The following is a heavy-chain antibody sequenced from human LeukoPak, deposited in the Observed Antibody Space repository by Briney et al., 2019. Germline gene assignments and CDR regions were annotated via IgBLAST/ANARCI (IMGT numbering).Heavy chain of an antibody. V-gene: IGHV3-48*01. J-gene: IGHJ3*02. Sequence: GGSLRLSCAASGFTFSSYSMNWVRQAPGKGLEWVSYISSSSSTIYYADSVKGRFTISRDNAKNSLYLQMNSLRAEDTAVYYCARDHIYGFWSGPTRGRAFDIWGQGTMVTVSS. CDR2: ISSSSSTI. CDR3: ARDHIYGFWSGPTRGRAFDI. D-gene: IGHD3/OR15-3a*01. CDR1: GFTFSSYS.